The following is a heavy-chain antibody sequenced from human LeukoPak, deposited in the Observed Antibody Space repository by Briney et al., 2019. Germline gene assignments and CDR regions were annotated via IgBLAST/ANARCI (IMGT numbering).Heavy chain of an antibody. CDR3: AKGVAGTGGDAFDI. J-gene: IGHJ3*02. CDR2: IYYSGST. Sequence: SETLSLTCTVSGGSISSSSYYWGWIRQPPGKGLEWIGSIYYSGSTYYNPSPKSRVTISVDTSKNQFSLKLSSVTAADTAVYYCAKGVAGTGGDAFDIWGQGTMVTVSS. D-gene: IGHD6-19*01. V-gene: IGHV4-39*07. CDR1: GGSISSSSYY.